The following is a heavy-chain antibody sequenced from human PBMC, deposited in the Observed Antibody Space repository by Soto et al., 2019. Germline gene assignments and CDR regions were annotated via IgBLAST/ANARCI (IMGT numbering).Heavy chain of an antibody. CDR2: IKSKTDGGTT. CDR1: GFTFSNAW. CDR3: TTRSGSYYPYYYGMDV. Sequence: GGSLRLSCAASGFTFSNAWMSWVRQAPGKGLEWVGRIKSKTDGGTTDYAAPVKGRFTISRDDSKNTLYLQMNSLKTEDTAVYYCTTRSGSYYPYYYGMDVWAKGPRSPSP. D-gene: IGHD3-10*01. J-gene: IGHJ6*02. V-gene: IGHV3-15*01.